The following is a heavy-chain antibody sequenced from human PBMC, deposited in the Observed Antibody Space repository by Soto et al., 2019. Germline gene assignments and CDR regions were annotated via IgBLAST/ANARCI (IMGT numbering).Heavy chain of an antibody. CDR2: ISYDGSNK. D-gene: IGHD1-26*01. Sequence: QVQLVESGGGVVQPGRSLRLSCAASGFTFSSYAMHWVRQAPGKGLEWVAVISYDGSNKYYADSVKGRFTISRDNSKNTLYLQMNSLRAEDTAVYYCERDLDSGSYYYYGMDVWGQGTTVTVSS. CDR1: GFTFSSYA. J-gene: IGHJ6*02. V-gene: IGHV3-30-3*01. CDR3: ERDLDSGSYYYYGMDV.